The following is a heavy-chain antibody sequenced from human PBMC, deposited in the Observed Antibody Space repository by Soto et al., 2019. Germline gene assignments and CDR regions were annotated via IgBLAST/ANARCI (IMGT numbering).Heavy chain of an antibody. Sequence: QVQLVQSGAEVRQPASSVKVSCKTSGGTFSSYAISWVRQAPGQGLEWMGGIVPIVDTATYAQKFQGRVTITADESTSTANMELSRLRSDDTAVYYCVRVVAIPGHPDYWGQGTLVTVSS. J-gene: IGHJ4*02. V-gene: IGHV1-69*12. D-gene: IGHD2-15*01. CDR2: IVPIVDTA. CDR3: VRVVAIPGHPDY. CDR1: GGTFSSYA.